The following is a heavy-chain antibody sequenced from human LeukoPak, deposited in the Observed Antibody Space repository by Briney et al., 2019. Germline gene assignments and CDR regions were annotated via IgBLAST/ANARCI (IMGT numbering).Heavy chain of an antibody. D-gene: IGHD4-23*01. CDR3: ARDLRYGGNTFDY. Sequence: GGSLRLSCVASGFTFGKYWMSWVRQAPGKGLEWVANIKLDGSEKNYVDSVKGRFTISRDNTKNSLYLQMNSLRVEDTAVYYCARDLRYGGNTFDYWGQGTLVTVSS. CDR2: IKLDGSEK. J-gene: IGHJ4*02. V-gene: IGHV3-7*03. CDR1: GFTFGKYW.